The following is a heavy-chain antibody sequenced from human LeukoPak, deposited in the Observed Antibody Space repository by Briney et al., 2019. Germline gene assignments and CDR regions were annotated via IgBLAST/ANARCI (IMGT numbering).Heavy chain of an antibody. CDR3: ARTGPAMVTPRYFDY. CDR1: GFTFSSYE. Sequence: GGSLRLSCAASGFTFSSYEMNWVRQAPGKGLEWVSYISSSGSTIYYADSVKGRFTISRDNAKNSLYLQMNSLRAEDTAVYYCARTGPAMVTPRYFDYWGQGTLVTVSS. D-gene: IGHD5-18*01. V-gene: IGHV3-48*03. CDR2: ISSSGSTI. J-gene: IGHJ4*02.